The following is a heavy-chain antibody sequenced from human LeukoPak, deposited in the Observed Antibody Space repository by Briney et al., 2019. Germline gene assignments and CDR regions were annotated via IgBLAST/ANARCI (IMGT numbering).Heavy chain of an antibody. CDR3: ARHAGVTTPDNWFDP. CDR1: GGSISSYY. Sequence: SETLSLTCSVSGGSISSYYWSWIRQPPGKGLEWFGYIYPSGSTNYNPSLKSRVTISIDTSKNQFSLKLSSVTAADTAVYYCARHAGVTTPDNWFDPWGQGTLVTVSS. D-gene: IGHD4-17*01. CDR2: IYPSGST. J-gene: IGHJ5*02. V-gene: IGHV4-4*09.